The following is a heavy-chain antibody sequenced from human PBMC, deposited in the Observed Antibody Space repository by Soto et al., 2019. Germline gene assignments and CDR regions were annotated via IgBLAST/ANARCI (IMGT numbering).Heavy chain of an antibody. D-gene: IGHD1-26*01. CDR3: ARERRWEPLLY. Sequence: QVRLVQSGPEVKKPGASVRVSCKASGYTFANYGITWVRQTSGQGLEWLGWISGYNINTLYAQKFEGRVTLTTDKSTSTVYMELRSLKSADTAIYFCARERRWEPLLYWGQGTLVTVSS. V-gene: IGHV1-18*01. CDR1: GYTFANYG. CDR2: ISGYNINT. J-gene: IGHJ4*02.